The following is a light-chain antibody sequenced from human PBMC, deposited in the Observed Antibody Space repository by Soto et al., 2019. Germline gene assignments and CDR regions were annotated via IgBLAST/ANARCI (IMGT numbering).Light chain of an antibody. V-gene: IGLV2-11*01. CDR3: CSYAGSYTWV. CDR2: DVS. Sequence: QSALTQSRSVSGSPGQSVTISCTGTSSDIGGYNYVSWYQQYSGKAPKVIIYDVSERPSGISDRFSGSKSGNTASLTISGLQAEDEADYYCCSYAGSYTWVFGGGTKLTVL. J-gene: IGLJ3*02. CDR1: SSDIGGYNY.